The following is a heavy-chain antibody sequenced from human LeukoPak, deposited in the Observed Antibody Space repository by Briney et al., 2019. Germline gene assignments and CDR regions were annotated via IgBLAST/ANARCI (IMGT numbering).Heavy chain of an antibody. Sequence: GASVKVSCKVSGYTLTELSMHWVRQAPGKGLEWMGGFDPEDGETIYAQKFQGRVTMTEDTSTDTAYMELSSLRSEDTAVYYCATAKQPEYYDSSGYYYSFDYWGQGTLVTVFS. V-gene: IGHV1-24*01. D-gene: IGHD3-22*01. CDR1: GYTLTELS. CDR2: FDPEDGET. J-gene: IGHJ4*02. CDR3: ATAKQPEYYDSSGYYYSFDY.